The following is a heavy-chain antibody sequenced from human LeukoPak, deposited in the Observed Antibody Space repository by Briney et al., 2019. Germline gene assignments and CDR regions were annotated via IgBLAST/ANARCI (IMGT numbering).Heavy chain of an antibody. V-gene: IGHV3-66*01. J-gene: IGHJ4*02. CDR2: IYGGGST. CDR1: GFTVSSNY. CDR3: ARGVDYYDSSGYRHYYFDS. Sequence: GGSLRLSCAASGFTVSSNYMSWVRQAPGKGLEWVSVIYGGGSTYYADSVKGRFTISRDNSKNTLYLQMNSPRAEDTAVYYCARGVDYYDSSGYRHYYFDSWGQGTLVTVSS. D-gene: IGHD3-22*01.